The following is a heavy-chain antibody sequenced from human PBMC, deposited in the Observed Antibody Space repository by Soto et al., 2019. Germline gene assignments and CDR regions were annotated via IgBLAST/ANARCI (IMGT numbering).Heavy chain of an antibody. D-gene: IGHD7-27*01. CDR1: GYSISSDYY. Sequence: SETLSLTCDVSSSVSGYSISSDYYWGWIRQPPGKGLEWIGSIYHSGTTYYSPSLKSRVTISVDTSKKRFSLNRTSVTAADTAVYYCARTPFRSTLGTVLHYFDSWGQGTLVTVSS. CDR2: IYHSGTT. V-gene: IGHV4-38-2*01. J-gene: IGHJ4*02. CDR3: ARTPFRSTLGTVLHYFDS.